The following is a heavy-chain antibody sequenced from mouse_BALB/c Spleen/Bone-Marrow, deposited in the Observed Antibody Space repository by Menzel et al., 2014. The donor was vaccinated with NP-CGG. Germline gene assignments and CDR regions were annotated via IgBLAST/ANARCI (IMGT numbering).Heavy chain of an antibody. CDR2: IDPANGNT. Sequence: EVKLMESGAELVKPGASVKLSCTASGFNIKDTYMHWVKQRPEQGLEWIGRIDPANGNTKYDPKFQGKATITADTSSNTAYLHLSSLTPGDTAVYYCARYRYYGSSYAMDYWGQGTSVTVSS. CDR3: ARYRYYGSSYAMDY. J-gene: IGHJ4*01. V-gene: IGHV14-3*02. D-gene: IGHD1-1*01. CDR1: GFNIKDTY.